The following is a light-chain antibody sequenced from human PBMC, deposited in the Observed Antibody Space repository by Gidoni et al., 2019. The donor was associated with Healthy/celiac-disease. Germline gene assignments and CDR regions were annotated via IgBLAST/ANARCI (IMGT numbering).Light chain of an antibody. Sequence: HSALTQPPSASGSPGQSVTISCTGTSSDVGGYNYVSWYQQHPGKAPKLMIYEVSKRPSVVPDRFSGSKSGNTASLTVSGLQAEDEADYYCSSYAGSNNLVFGGGTKRTV. CDR1: SSDVGGYNY. J-gene: IGLJ2*01. V-gene: IGLV2-8*01. CDR3: SSYAGSNNLV. CDR2: EVS.